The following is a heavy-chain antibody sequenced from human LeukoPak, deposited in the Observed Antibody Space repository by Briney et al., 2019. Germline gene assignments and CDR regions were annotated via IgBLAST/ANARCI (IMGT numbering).Heavy chain of an antibody. D-gene: IGHD1-20*01. CDR1: GGSISSGGYY. CDR2: IYYSGST. J-gene: IGHJ4*02. Sequence: SETLSLTCTASGGSISSGGYYWSWIRQHPGKGLEWIGYIYYSGSTYYNPSLKSRVTISVDTSKNQFSLKLSSVTAADTAVYYCARDRITGTTRFDYWGQGTLVTVSS. CDR3: ARDRITGTTRFDY. V-gene: IGHV4-31*03.